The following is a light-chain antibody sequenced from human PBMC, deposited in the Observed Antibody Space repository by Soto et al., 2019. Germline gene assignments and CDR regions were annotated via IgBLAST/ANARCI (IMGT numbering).Light chain of an antibody. Sequence: QSVLTQPASVSGSPGQSITIPCTGTSSDVGSYNLVSWYQQHPGKAPKLMIYEGSKRPSGVSNRFSGSKSGNTASLTISGLQAEDEVDYYCCSYAGSSTFVFGTGTKVTVL. CDR1: SSDVGSYNL. J-gene: IGLJ1*01. CDR2: EGS. CDR3: CSYAGSSTFV. V-gene: IGLV2-23*01.